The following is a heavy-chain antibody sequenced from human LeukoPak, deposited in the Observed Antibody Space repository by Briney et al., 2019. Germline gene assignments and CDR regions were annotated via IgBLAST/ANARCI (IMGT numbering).Heavy chain of an antibody. J-gene: IGHJ4*02. Sequence: ETLSLTCTVSGGSISSYYWSWIRQPPGKGLEWVSSISSSSSYIYYADSVKGRFTISRDNAKNSLYLQMNSLRAEDTAVYYCARDSVMVRGVITPFDYWGQGTLVTVSS. V-gene: IGHV3-21*01. CDR3: ARDSVMVRGVITPFDY. CDR1: GGSISSYY. D-gene: IGHD3-10*01. CDR2: ISSSSSYI.